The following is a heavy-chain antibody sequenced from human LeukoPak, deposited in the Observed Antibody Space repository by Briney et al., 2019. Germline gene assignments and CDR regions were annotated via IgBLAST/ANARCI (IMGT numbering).Heavy chain of an antibody. J-gene: IGHJ4*02. V-gene: IGHV1-18*01. D-gene: IGHD3-9*01. Sequence: GASVKVSCKTSGYTFTNYGINWVRQAPGQGLEWMGWISAYNGNTTYAQRSQDRATMTTDPYTSTAYMELRSLRSDDTAGYDCARGAPGRLVVWGYDNDYWGQGTLVTVSS. CDR2: ISAYNGNT. CDR1: GYTFTNYG. CDR3: ARGAPGRLVVWGYDNDY.